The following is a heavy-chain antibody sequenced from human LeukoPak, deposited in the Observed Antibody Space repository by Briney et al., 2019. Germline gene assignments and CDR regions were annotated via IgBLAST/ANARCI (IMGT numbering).Heavy chain of an antibody. CDR3: ARTYDILTGYSDY. CDR1: GYRFTSYW. V-gene: IGHV5-10-1*01. Sequence: GESLKISCQGSGYRFTSYWISWVRQMPGKGLEWMGRIDPSDSYTNYSPSFQGHVTISADKSISTAYLQWSSLKASDTAMYYCARTYDILTGYSDYWGQGTLVTVSS. CDR2: IDPSDSYT. D-gene: IGHD3-9*01. J-gene: IGHJ4*02.